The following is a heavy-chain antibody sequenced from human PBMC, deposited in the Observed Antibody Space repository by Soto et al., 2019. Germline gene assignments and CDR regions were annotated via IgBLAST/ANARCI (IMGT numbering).Heavy chain of an antibody. CDR1: GFTFSSYS. J-gene: IGHJ4*02. CDR2: ISSSSSYI. Sequence: GGSLRLSCAASGFTFSSYSMNWVRQAPGKGLEWVSSISSSSSYIYYADSVKGRFTISRDNAKNSLYLQMNSLRAEDTAVYYCVESGLRYSSSWYYWGQGTLVTVSS. V-gene: IGHV3-21*01. CDR3: VESGLRYSSSWYY. D-gene: IGHD6-13*01.